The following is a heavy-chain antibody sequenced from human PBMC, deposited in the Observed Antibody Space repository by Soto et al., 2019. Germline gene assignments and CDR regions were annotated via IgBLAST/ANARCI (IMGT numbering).Heavy chain of an antibody. V-gene: IGHV4-59*01. Sequence: SETLCLTCTVSGGSISSYYWSWIRQPPGKGLEWIGYIYYSGSTNYNPSLKSRVTISVDTSKNQFSLKLSSVTAADTAVYYCARLGYYYDKLDYWGQGTLVTVSS. J-gene: IGHJ4*02. CDR2: IYYSGST. CDR3: ARLGYYYDKLDY. D-gene: IGHD3-22*01. CDR1: GGSISSYY.